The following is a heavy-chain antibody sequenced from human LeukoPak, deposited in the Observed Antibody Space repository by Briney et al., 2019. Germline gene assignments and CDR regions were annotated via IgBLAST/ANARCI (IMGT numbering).Heavy chain of an antibody. D-gene: IGHD3-10*01. CDR3: ARVYVTVVRGRWFDP. J-gene: IGHJ5*02. Sequence: SETLSLTCAVYGGSLSGYSWTWIRQPPGKGLEWIGEIDHSGSTNYNASLTSRVIISADTSQNQFSLKLSSVTVADTAVYYCARVYVTVVRGRWFDPWGQGTLVTVSS. CDR2: IDHSGST. CDR1: GGSLSGYS. V-gene: IGHV4-34*01.